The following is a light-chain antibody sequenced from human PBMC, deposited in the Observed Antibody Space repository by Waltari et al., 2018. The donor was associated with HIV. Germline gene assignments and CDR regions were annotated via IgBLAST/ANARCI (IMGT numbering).Light chain of an antibody. CDR1: QSVSSSY. J-gene: IGKJ5*01. Sequence: EIVLTQSPGTLSLSPGERATLSCRASQSVSSSYLAWYKQKPGQAPSLLIYGASSRATGIPDRFSGSGSGTDFTLTISRLEPEDFAVYYCQQYGSSSITFGQGTRLEIK. CDR3: QQYGSSSIT. V-gene: IGKV3-20*01. CDR2: GAS.